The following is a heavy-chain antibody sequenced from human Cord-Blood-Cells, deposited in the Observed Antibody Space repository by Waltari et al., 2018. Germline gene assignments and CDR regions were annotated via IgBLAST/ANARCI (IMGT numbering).Heavy chain of an antibody. J-gene: IGHJ3*02. V-gene: IGHV1-69*01. CDR3: ARDSSNVVVPAADAFDI. D-gene: IGHD2-2*01. Sequence: QVQLVQSGAEVKKPGSSVKVSCKASGGTFSSYAISWVRQAPGQGLEWMGGIIPIFGTANYAQKFQGRVTITADESTSTAYMELSSLRSEDTAVYYCARDSSNVVVPAADAFDIWGQGTMVTVSS. CDR1: GGTFSSYA. CDR2: IIPIFGTA.